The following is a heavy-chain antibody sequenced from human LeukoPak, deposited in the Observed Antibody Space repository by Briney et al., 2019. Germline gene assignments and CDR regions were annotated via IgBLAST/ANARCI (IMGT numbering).Heavy chain of an antibody. D-gene: IGHD4-17*01. CDR3: ARRTLTTRGYYFDY. J-gene: IGHJ4*02. V-gene: IGHV4-30-4*01. Sequence: SETLSLTCTVSGGSISSGDYYWSWIRQPPGKGLEWIRYIYYSGNTYYNASLKSRVIISVDTSKNQFSLKLSSVTAADTAVYYCARRTLTTRGYYFDYWGQGTLVTVSS. CDR2: IYYSGNT. CDR1: GGSISSGDYY.